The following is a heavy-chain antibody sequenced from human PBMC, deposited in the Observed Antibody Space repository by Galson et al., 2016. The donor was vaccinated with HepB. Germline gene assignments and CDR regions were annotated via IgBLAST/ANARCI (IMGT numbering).Heavy chain of an antibody. J-gene: IGHJ6*02. CDR2: VHYSGAT. V-gene: IGHV4-59*11. D-gene: IGHD3/OR15-3a*01. CDR3: ARDGRAWVGLDV. CDR1: GASISGHY. Sequence: ETLSPTCAVSGASISGHYWSWIREPPGKGLEWIGYVHYSGATNYNPSLKSRVSTSIDTSRTHFSLRLTSVTAADTAVYYCARDGRAWVGLDVWGQGTTVTVSS.